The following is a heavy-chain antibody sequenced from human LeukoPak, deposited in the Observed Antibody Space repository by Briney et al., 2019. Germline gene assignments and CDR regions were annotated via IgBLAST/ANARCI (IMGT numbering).Heavy chain of an antibody. Sequence: SETLSLTCAVYGGSFSGYYWSWIRQPPGKGLEWIGEINHSGSTNYNPSLKSRVTISVDTSKNQFSLKLSSVTAADTAVYYCARGRRELRSFDYWGQGTLVTVSS. D-gene: IGHD1-26*01. J-gene: IGHJ4*02. CDR2: INHSGST. CDR1: GGSFSGYY. V-gene: IGHV4-34*01. CDR3: ARGRRELRSFDY.